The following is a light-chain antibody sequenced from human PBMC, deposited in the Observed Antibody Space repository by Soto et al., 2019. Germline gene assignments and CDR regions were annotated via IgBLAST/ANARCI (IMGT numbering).Light chain of an antibody. Sequence: EIVLTQSPATLSLSPGERATLSYRASQSVSSYLAWYQEKPGQAPRLLIYDASNRATGTPDRFSGSGSGTDFTLTISRLEPEDFAVYYCQQYGSPPITFGQGTRLEIK. CDR2: DAS. CDR3: QQYGSPPIT. V-gene: IGKV3-20*01. CDR1: QSVSSY. J-gene: IGKJ5*01.